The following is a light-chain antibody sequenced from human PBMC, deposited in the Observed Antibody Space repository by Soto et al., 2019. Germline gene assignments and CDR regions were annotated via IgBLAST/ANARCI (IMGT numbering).Light chain of an antibody. CDR1: QGLVHSAGIAY. CDR2: KVS. CDR3: MQGTHWPIT. Sequence: VVMSQSPLSVPVTLGQPAAISCRANQGLVHSAGIAYFRCGQQRPGRSPRRLIYKVSNRDSGATARFSGSGSGTDFALKISRVEAEDVGVYYCMQGTHWPITFGQGTRLEIK. J-gene: IGKJ5*01. V-gene: IGKV2-30*02.